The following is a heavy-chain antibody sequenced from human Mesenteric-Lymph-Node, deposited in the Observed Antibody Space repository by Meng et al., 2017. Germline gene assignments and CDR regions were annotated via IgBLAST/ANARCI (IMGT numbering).Heavy chain of an antibody. CDR3: ARGGGNSWYIDY. Sequence: QVQLQQWGAGLVKPSENRSYTCGVHGGSLSGYYWRWIRQPRGKGMEWIGEINHSGRTNYNPYLKSRVTISVDTSKNQFSLKLSSVTAADTAVYYCARGGGNSWYIDYWGQGTLVTVSS. V-gene: IGHV4-34*01. J-gene: IGHJ4*02. D-gene: IGHD6-13*01. CDR2: INHSGRT. CDR1: GGSLSGYY.